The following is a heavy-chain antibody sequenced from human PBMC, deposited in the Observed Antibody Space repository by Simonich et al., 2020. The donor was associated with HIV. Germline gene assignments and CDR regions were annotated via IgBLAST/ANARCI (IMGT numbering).Heavy chain of an antibody. Sequence: QVQLQQWGAGLLKPSETLSLTCAVYGGSFGGYYWSWIRQPPGKGLEWIGEIKHSGSTNYNPSLKSRVTISVDTSKNQFSLKLSSVTAADTAVYYCARGFYQRLYYFDYWGQGTLVTVSS. V-gene: IGHV4-34*01. CDR2: IKHSGST. J-gene: IGHJ4*02. D-gene: IGHD2-2*01. CDR3: ARGFYQRLYYFDY. CDR1: GGSFGGYY.